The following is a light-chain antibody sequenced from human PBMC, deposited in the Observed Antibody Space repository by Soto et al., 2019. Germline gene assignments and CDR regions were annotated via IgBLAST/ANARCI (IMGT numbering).Light chain of an antibody. V-gene: IGKV3-20*01. CDR2: GAS. J-gene: IGKJ3*01. CDR3: QQWFT. Sequence: EIVLTQTPGTLSLSPGERATLSCRASQSVSSNSLAWFQLKPGQAPRLLIYGASSRATGIPDRFSGSGSGTDFTLTISRLEHEDFAMYYCQQWFTFGPGTKVDIK. CDR1: QSVSSNS.